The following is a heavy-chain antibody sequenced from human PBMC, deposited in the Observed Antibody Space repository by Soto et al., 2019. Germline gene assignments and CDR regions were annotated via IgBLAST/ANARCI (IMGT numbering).Heavy chain of an antibody. D-gene: IGHD3-10*01. V-gene: IGHV3-48*03. CDR2: ISDSGGTR. Sequence: PGGSLRLSCVASGFTFSSFEMVWLRQTPGRGLEWISYISDSGGTRHHADSVKGRFTISIDNDENSLYLQMDNLRGDDTAVYYCARVPHYYGSGSYYNPDYWGQGTRVTVSS. CDR3: ARVPHYYGSGSYYNPDY. J-gene: IGHJ4*02. CDR1: GFTFSSFE.